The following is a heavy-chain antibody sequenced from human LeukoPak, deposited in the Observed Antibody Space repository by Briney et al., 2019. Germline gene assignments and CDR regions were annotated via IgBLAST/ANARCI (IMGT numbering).Heavy chain of an antibody. Sequence: KPGGSLRLSCAASGFTFSDYYMSWIRQAPGKGLEWVSYISSSGSTIYYADSVKGRFTISRDNAKNSLYLQMNSLRAEGTAVYYCARVPGYSYALVYYGMDVWGQGTTVTVSS. CDR2: ISSSGSTI. CDR1: GFTFSDYY. V-gene: IGHV3-11*01. J-gene: IGHJ6*02. D-gene: IGHD5-18*01. CDR3: ARVPGYSYALVYYGMDV.